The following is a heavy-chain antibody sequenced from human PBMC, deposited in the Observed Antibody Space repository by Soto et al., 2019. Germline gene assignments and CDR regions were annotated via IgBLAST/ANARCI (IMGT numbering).Heavy chain of an antibody. CDR1: KCSLSSNY. CDR2: IYYSGST. CDR3: ARSFMVPVDFFDY. V-gene: IGHV4-59*01. D-gene: IGHD3-10*01. J-gene: IGHJ4*02. Sequence: PSETLSLTCPVSKCSLSSNYWRWIRQSPGKGLEWIGNIYYSGSTNYNPSLKSRVTMSVDTSKNQFTLKLSSVTAADTGVYFCARSFMVPVDFFDYWGQGTPVTVSS.